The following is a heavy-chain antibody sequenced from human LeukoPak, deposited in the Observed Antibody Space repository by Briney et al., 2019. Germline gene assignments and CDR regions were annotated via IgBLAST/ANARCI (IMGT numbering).Heavy chain of an antibody. CDR1: GFTFSNYD. CDR2: ISGSGGST. D-gene: IGHD5-18*01. J-gene: IGHJ6*03. Sequence: GGSLRLSCAASGFTFSNYDMSWVRQAPGKGLEWVATISGSGGSTYYADSVKGRFTISRDNSRDTVYLQMNSLRAADTAVYSCAKAIGYSYGSYYYMDVWGKGTTVTVSS. CDR3: AKAIGYSYGSYYYMDV. V-gene: IGHV3-23*01.